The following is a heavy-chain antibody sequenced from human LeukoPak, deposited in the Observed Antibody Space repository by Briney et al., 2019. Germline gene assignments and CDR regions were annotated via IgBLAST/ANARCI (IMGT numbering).Heavy chain of an antibody. J-gene: IGHJ4*02. Sequence: PSETLSLTCAVYGGSFSGYYWSWIRQPPGKGLEWIGEINHSGSTKYNPSLKSRVTISVDTSKNQFSLKLSSVTAADTAVYYCARDYQGGYGDKTVDYWGQGTLVTVSS. V-gene: IGHV4-34*01. CDR3: ARDYQGGYGDKTVDY. CDR2: INHSGST. D-gene: IGHD5-18*01. CDR1: GGSFSGYY.